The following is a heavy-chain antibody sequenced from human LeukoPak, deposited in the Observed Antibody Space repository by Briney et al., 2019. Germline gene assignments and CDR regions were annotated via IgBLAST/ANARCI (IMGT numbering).Heavy chain of an antibody. CDR3: VRDRGRASVDY. CDR1: GFTFAGYW. CDR2: IKQDASEE. Sequence: PGGSLRLSCAASGFTFAGYWICWVRQAPGKGLEWVANIKQDASEEYYVDSVKGQFTISRDNAKNSLYLQMNSLRAEDTAVYYCVRDRGRASVDYWGQGTLVTVSS. V-gene: IGHV3-7*01. D-gene: IGHD1-26*01. J-gene: IGHJ4*02.